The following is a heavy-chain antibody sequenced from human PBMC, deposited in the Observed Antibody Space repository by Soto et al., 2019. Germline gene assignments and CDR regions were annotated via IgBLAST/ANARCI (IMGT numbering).Heavy chain of an antibody. Sequence: GGSLRLSCAASGFTFSSYGMHWVRQAPGKGLEWVAVIWYDGSNKYYADSVKGRFTISRDNSKNTLYLQMNSLRAEDTAVYYCARDRSQGITGTDPLVYWGQGTLVTVSS. J-gene: IGHJ4*02. V-gene: IGHV3-33*01. CDR1: GFTFSSYG. CDR3: ARDRSQGITGTDPLVY. D-gene: IGHD1-20*01. CDR2: IWYDGSNK.